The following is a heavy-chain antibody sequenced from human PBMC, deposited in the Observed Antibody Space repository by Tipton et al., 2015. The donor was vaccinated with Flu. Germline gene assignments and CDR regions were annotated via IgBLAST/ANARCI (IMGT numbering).Heavy chain of an antibody. D-gene: IGHD1-26*01. CDR3: ARGSWEVRFDP. V-gene: IGHV4-4*07. Sequence: TLSLTCTVSGGSMSSFYWSWIRKPAGKGLEWMGRMYAGGNTKYNPSLKSRVTMSVDTSKNQFSLRLTSVTAADTAVYYCARGSWEVRFDPWGQGTLVTVSS. CDR2: MYAGGNT. J-gene: IGHJ5*02. CDR1: GGSMSSFY.